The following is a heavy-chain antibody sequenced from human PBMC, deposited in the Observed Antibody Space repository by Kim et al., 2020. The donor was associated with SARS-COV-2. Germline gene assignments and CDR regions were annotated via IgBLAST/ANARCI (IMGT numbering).Heavy chain of an antibody. J-gene: IGHJ4*02. CDR3: ARVGLIEMATIPFDY. CDR1: GYTFTSYY. Sequence: ASVKVSCKASGYTFTSYYMHWVRQAPGQGLEWMGIINPSGGSTSYAQKFQGRVTMTRDTSTSTVYMELSSLRSEDTAVYYCARVGLIEMATIPFDYWGQGTLVTVSS. D-gene: IGHD3-16*01. V-gene: IGHV1-46*01. CDR2: INPSGGST.